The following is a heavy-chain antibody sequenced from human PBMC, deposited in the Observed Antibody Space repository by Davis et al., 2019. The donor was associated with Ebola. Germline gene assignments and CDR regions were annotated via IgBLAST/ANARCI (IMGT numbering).Heavy chain of an antibody. CDR1: GYSISSGYY. Sequence: PSETLSLTCAVSGYSISSGYYWGWIRQPPGKGLEWIGSIYHSGSTYYNPSLKSRVTISVDTSKNQFSLKLSSVTAADTAVYYCARGPVGDFDYWGQGTLVTVSS. CDR2: IYHSGST. V-gene: IGHV4-38-2*01. D-gene: IGHD3-16*01. J-gene: IGHJ4*02. CDR3: ARGPVGDFDY.